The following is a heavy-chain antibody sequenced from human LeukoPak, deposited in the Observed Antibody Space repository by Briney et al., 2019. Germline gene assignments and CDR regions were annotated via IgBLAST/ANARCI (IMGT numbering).Heavy chain of an antibody. D-gene: IGHD2-8*01. V-gene: IGHV1-69*04. Sequence: SVTVSCKASGGTFSSYAISWVRQAPGQGLEWMGRIIPILGIANYAQKFQGRVTITADKSTSTAYMELSSLRSEDTAVYYCARDGIVLMVYATHVGMDVWGQGTTVTVSS. CDR3: ARDGIVLMVYATHVGMDV. CDR2: IIPILGIA. CDR1: GGTFSSYA. J-gene: IGHJ6*02.